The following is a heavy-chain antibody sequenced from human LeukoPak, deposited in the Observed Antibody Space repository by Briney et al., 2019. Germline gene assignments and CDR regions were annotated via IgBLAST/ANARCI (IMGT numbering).Heavy chain of an antibody. CDR1: GFMFSNYA. J-gene: IGHJ4*02. CDR3: AKGYLPFSYYDSSDYDY. V-gene: IGHV3-23*01. Sequence: HPGGSLRLSCVASGFMFSNYAMTWVRLAPGKGLEWVSTVNGGGSSGGRTYYVDSVKGRFTISRDDSKDTLYLQMNSLKAEDTAIYYCAKGYLPFSYYDSSDYDYWGQGTLVTVSS. CDR2: VNGGGSSGGRT. D-gene: IGHD3-22*01.